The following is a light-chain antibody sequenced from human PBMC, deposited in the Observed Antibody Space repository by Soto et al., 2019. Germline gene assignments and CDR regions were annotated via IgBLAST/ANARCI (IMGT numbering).Light chain of an antibody. V-gene: IGKV1-5*03. Sequence: DIPMTQSPSTLSASVGDRVTITCRASQSISSWLAWYQQKPGKAPKLLIYKASSLESGVPSRFSGSGSGTEFPPPISRLPPDYFSTFYRQPYNSPWTFGQGTKVEIK. CDR3: QPYNSPWT. CDR1: QSISSW. J-gene: IGKJ1*01. CDR2: KAS.